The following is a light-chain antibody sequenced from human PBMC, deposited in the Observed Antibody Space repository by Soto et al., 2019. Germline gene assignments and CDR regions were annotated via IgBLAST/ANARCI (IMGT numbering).Light chain of an antibody. CDR1: RSISSN. J-gene: IGKJ1*01. V-gene: IGKV3-15*01. Sequence: EIVMTQSPATLSVSPGERATLSCRASRSISSNLAWYQQKPGQAPRLLIYGASTRATGIPARFSGSGSGTEFTLTISSLQSEDFAVYYCQQYNNWPPWTFGQGTTVEI. CDR2: GAS. CDR3: QQYNNWPPWT.